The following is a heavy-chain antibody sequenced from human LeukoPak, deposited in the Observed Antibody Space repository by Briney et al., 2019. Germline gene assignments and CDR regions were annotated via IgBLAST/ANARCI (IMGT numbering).Heavy chain of an antibody. CDR3: ARIPSYGDPPYYYNMDV. Sequence: SETLSLTCSVSGDSIRSYYWNWIRQSPGKGLEWIGYISYSGSTNYNPSLKSRVTISVDTSKNQFSLKLSSMTAADTAVYYCARIPSYGDPPYYYNMDVWGKGTTVTVSS. D-gene: IGHD4-17*01. CDR2: ISYSGST. J-gene: IGHJ6*03. CDR1: GDSIRSYY. V-gene: IGHV4-59*01.